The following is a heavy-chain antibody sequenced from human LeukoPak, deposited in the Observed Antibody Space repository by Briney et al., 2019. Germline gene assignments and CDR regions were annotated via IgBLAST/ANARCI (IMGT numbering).Heavy chain of an antibody. J-gene: IGHJ4*02. D-gene: IGHD3-10*01. V-gene: IGHV3-7*01. CDR2: IKQDGSEK. Sequence: GGSLRLSCAASGFTFSSYGMSWVRQAPGKGLEWVANIKQDGSEKYYVDSVNGRFTISRDNAKNSLYLQMNSLRAEDTAVYYCARDLGSGSYYPYWGQGTLVTVSS. CDR3: ARDLGSGSYYPY. CDR1: GFTFSSYG.